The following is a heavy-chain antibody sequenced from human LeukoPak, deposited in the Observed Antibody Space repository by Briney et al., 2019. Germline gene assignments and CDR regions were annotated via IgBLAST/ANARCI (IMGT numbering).Heavy chain of an antibody. Sequence: GGSLRLSCAASRFTFSSYSMHWVRQAPGKGLEWMAVASSDGIIKYYADSVRGRFTISRDNSKNTLYLQMNSLRAEDTAVYYCATLIDYWGQGTLVIVSS. J-gene: IGHJ4*02. V-gene: IGHV3-30-3*01. CDR3: ATLIDY. CDR1: RFTFSSYS. CDR2: ASSDGIIK.